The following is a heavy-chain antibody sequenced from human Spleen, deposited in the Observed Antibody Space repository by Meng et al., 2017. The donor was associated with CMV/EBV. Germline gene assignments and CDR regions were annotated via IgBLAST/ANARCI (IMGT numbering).Heavy chain of an antibody. CDR2: IYHSGST. CDR3: ASFPPPGKQWLVTDY. D-gene: IGHD6-19*01. Sequence: PLQEPGPGLVKPSGTLSLTCAVPGGSSSSSNWWSWVRQPPGKGLEWIGEIYHSGSTNYNPSLKSRVTISVDKSKNQFSLKLSSVTAADTAVYYCASFPPPGKQWLVTDYWGQGTLVTVSS. V-gene: IGHV4-4*02. CDR1: GGSSSSSNW. J-gene: IGHJ4*02.